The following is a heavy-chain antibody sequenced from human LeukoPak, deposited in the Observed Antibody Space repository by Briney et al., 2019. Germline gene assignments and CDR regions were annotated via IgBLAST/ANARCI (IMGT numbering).Heavy chain of an antibody. D-gene: IGHD3-22*01. CDR2: ISYDGSKK. Sequence: PGRSLRLSCAASGFTFISYAMHWVRQAPGKGLEGVAVISYDGSKKYYADSVKGRFTISRDNSKNTLYLQMNSLRAEDTAVYYCARDREYYYDTRGLANDAFDIWGLGTMVTVSS. CDR1: GFTFISYA. CDR3: ARDREYYYDTRGLANDAFDI. J-gene: IGHJ3*02. V-gene: IGHV3-30*01.